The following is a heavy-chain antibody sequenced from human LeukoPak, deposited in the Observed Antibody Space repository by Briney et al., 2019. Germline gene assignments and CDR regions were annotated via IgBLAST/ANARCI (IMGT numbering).Heavy chain of an antibody. CDR2: IIPIFGIA. CDR3: ARHDSSGYYEYYFDY. CDR1: GGTISSYA. D-gene: IGHD3-22*01. V-gene: IGHV1-69*04. Sequence: ASVKVSCKASGGTISSYAISWERQAPGQGLEWMGRIIPIFGIANYAQKFQGRVTITADKSTNTAYMELSSLRSEDTAAYYCARHDSSGYYEYYFDYWGQGTLVTVSS. J-gene: IGHJ4*02.